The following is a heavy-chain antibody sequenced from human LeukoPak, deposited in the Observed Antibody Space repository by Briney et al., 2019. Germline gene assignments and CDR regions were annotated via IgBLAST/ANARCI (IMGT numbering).Heavy chain of an antibody. CDR1: GGTFNSYA. Sequence: ASVTVSCKASGGTFNSYAISWVRQAPGQGLEWMGGIIPIFGTANYAQKFQGRVTITADESTSTAYMELSSLRSEDTAVYYCARAMGVDSSGWYGSPTDYYYYGMDVWGQGTTVTVSS. CDR2: IIPIFGTA. V-gene: IGHV1-69*01. CDR3: ARAMGVDSSGWYGSPTDYYYYGMDV. J-gene: IGHJ6*02. D-gene: IGHD6-19*01.